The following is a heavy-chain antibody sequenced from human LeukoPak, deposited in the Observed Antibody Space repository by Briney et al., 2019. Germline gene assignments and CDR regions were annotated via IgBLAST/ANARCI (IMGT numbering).Heavy chain of an antibody. Sequence: GGSPRLSCTASGFTFGDYAMSWVRQAPGKGLEWVGFIRNKAYGGTTEYAASVKGRFTISRDDSKGIAYLQVNSLKTEDTAVYYCTSCSSGCDYYGMDVWGKGTTVTVSS. CDR1: GFTFGDYA. D-gene: IGHD6-19*01. CDR2: IRNKAYGGTT. CDR3: TSCSSGCDYYGMDV. J-gene: IGHJ6*04. V-gene: IGHV3-49*04.